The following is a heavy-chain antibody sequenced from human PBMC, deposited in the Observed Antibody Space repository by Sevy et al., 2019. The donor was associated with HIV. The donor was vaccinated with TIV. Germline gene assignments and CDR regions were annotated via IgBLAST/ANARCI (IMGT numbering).Heavy chain of an antibody. CDR3: VRAIGAAGSY. J-gene: IGHJ4*02. CDR2: IKEDGSMI. V-gene: IGHV3-7*01. D-gene: IGHD6-13*01. Sequence: GGSLRLSCEASGFSFSSYWMSWVRQAPAKGLEWVANIKEDGSMIDYVDSVKGRFTISRDNAKNSVYLQMTSLRAEDAALYYCVRAIGAAGSYWGQGTLVTVSS. CDR1: GFSFSSYW.